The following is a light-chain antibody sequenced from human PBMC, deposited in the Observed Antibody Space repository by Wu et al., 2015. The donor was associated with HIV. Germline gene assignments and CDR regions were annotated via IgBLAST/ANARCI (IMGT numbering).Light chain of an antibody. CDR1: QSVSNS. J-gene: IGKJ5*01. Sequence: EIVLTQSPGTLSLSPGDRATLSCRASQSVSNSLAWYQQKPGQTPRLLIFDTTNRATGTPARFSGRGSGTDFTLTISSLDSDDFAVYYCQHRRTFGQGTRLEIK. CDR2: DTT. V-gene: IGKV3-11*01. CDR3: QHRRT.